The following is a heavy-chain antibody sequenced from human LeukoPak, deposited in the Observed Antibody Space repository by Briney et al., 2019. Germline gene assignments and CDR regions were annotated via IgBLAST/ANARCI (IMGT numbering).Heavy chain of an antibody. CDR3: FTSVGGRVDR. V-gene: IGHV3-15*01. J-gene: IGHJ4*02. D-gene: IGHD2-8*02. CDR2: IKSKSDDGTA. Sequence: GGSLGLLRSVWGLSFRTVYERWATQAPGKGLEWVGRIKSKSDDGTAVYTAPVKGRFPISRDDSKDTLSLQMNSLKTEATAVYYFFTSVGGRVDRWGQGTLVTVSS. CDR1: GLSFRTVY.